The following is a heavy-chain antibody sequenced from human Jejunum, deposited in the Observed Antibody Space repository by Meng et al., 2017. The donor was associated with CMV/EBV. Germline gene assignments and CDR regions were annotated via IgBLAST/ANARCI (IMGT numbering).Heavy chain of an antibody. CDR2: IATGDRFGGGKT. V-gene: IGHV3-48*03. Sequence: FSFSSYEFNWVRQAPGKGLEWVANIATGDRFGGGKTKYADSVKGRFTISRDNAKNSLYLEMSTLRVEDTAVYYCAREGGDGPYFDYWGQGTLVTVSS. CDR1: FSFSSYE. D-gene: IGHD2-21*01. J-gene: IGHJ4*02. CDR3: AREGGDGPYFDY.